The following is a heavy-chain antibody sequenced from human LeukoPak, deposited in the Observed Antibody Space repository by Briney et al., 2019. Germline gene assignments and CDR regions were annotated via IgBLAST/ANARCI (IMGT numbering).Heavy chain of an antibody. D-gene: IGHD3-22*01. V-gene: IGHV4-39*01. CDR2: IYYSGST. J-gene: IGHJ4*02. CDR1: GGSISSGSYY. CDR3: ASRNYYDSSGYSRVDY. Sequence: SETLSLTCTVSGGSISSGSYYWGWIRQPPGKGLEWIGSIYYSGSTYYNPSLKSRVTISVDTSKNQFSLKLSSVTAADTAVYYCASRNYYDSSGYSRVDYWGQGTLVTVSS.